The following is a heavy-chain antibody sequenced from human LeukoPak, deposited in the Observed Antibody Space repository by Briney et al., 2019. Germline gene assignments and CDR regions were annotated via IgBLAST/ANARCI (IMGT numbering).Heavy chain of an antibody. Sequence: VASVKVSCKASGYTFINYGISWVRQAPGQGLEWMGWISGYNGNTKYAEKLQGRVTMTTDTSTSTAYRELSSLRSEDTAVYYCARLEITTVTTSDYWGQGTLVTVSS. J-gene: IGHJ4*02. CDR3: ARLEITTVTTSDY. D-gene: IGHD4-17*01. V-gene: IGHV1-18*01. CDR1: GYTFINYG. CDR2: ISGYNGNT.